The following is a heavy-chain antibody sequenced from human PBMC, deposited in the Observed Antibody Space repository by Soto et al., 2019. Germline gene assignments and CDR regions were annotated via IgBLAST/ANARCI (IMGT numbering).Heavy chain of an antibody. V-gene: IGHV3-23*01. CDR3: ARAGGLGAVAVDY. D-gene: IGHD6-19*01. CDR1: GLTFSSYA. J-gene: IGHJ4*02. Sequence: GGSLRLSCAASGLTFSSYAMSWVRQAPGKGLEWVSAISGSGGSTYYADSVKGRFTISRDNPKNTLYLQMNSLRAEDTAVYYCARAGGLGAVAVDYWGQGTLVTVSS. CDR2: ISGSGGST.